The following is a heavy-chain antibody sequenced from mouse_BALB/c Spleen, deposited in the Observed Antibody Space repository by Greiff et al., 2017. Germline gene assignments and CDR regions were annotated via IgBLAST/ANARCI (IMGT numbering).Heavy chain of an antibody. V-gene: IGHV2-4-1*01. J-gene: IGHJ4*01. Sequence: VKLQGSDPGLVHPSQTLSLPCTSSGFSLPGYGLPWVRRSPGKGREWLGLIWSGGSTYYNAAFISRLSISKDNSKSQVFFKMNSLQTDDTDRYYCARAYDSYAMDYWGQGTSVTVSS. CDR1: GFSLPGYG. CDR3: ARAYDSYAMDY. CDR2: IWSGGST.